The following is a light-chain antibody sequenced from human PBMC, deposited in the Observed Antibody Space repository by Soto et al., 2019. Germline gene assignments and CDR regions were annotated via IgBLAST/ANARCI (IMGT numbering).Light chain of an antibody. CDR1: SSDVGGYNY. Sequence: QSSLTQPASVSGSPVQSITISCTETSSDVGGYNYVSWYQQQSGKAPKLMIHEVSNRPSGVSNRFSGSKSGNTASLTISGLQAEDEADYYCSSYTSSRAYVFGIGTKV. CDR3: SSYTSSRAYV. V-gene: IGLV2-14*01. CDR2: EVS. J-gene: IGLJ1*01.